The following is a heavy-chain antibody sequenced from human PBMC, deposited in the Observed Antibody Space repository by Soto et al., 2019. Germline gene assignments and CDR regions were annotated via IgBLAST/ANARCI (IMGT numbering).Heavy chain of an antibody. D-gene: IGHD3-3*01. CDR2: ISWNSGSI. Sequence: VQLVESGGGLVQPGRSLRLSCAASGFTFDDYAMHWVRQAPGKGLEWVSGISWNSGSIGYADSVKGRFTISRDNAKNSLYLQMNSLRAEDTALYYCASASGPFDYWGQGTLVTVSS. CDR1: GFTFDDYA. CDR3: ASASGPFDY. V-gene: IGHV3-9*01. J-gene: IGHJ4*02.